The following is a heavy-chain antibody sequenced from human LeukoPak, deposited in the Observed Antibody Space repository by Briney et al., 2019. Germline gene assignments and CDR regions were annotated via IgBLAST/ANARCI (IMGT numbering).Heavy chain of an antibody. J-gene: IGHJ4*02. CDR3: ARDSWVNTNYFDY. Sequence: ASVKVSCKASGYTFTTYAMHWVRQAPGQRLEWMGWIDAGNGNTKYSQEFQGRVTITRDTSATTAYMELSSLRSEDTAVYYCARDSWVNTNYFDYWGQGTLVTVSS. CDR2: IDAGNGNT. V-gene: IGHV1-3*01. CDR1: GYTFTTYA. D-gene: IGHD4-17*01.